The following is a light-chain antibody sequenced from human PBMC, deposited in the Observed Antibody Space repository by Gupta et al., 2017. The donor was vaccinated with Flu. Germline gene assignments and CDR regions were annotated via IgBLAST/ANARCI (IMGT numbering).Light chain of an antibody. CDR1: TSDIGTYHY. J-gene: IGLJ2*01. V-gene: IGLV2-11*03. CDR2: DGR. CDR3: GSYGATYP. Sequence: GQSVAISCHGTTSDIGTYHYASWYQQHPGKDPKLRMYDGRKRPSGVPDSFSGSKSGTTASLTIAGLQAEDEADYYCGSYGATYPVGGGNKLTVL.